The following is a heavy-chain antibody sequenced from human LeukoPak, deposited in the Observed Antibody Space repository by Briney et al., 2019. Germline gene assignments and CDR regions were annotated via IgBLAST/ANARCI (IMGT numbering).Heavy chain of an antibody. CDR1: GFTFSSYG. Sequence: GGSLRLSCAASGFTFSSYGMHWVRQAPGKGLEWVAVISYDESNKYYADSVKGRFTFSRDNSKNTLYLQMNSLRAEDTAVYYCAKHGGDDLGYYFDYWGQGTLVTVSS. J-gene: IGHJ4*02. V-gene: IGHV3-30*18. CDR2: ISYDESNK. D-gene: IGHD2-21*01. CDR3: AKHGGDDLGYYFDY.